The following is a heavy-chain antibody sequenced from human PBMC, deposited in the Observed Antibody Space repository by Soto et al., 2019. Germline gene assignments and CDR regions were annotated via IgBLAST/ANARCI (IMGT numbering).Heavy chain of an antibody. Sequence: QVQLVESGGGVVQPGRSLRLSCAASGFTFSSYGMHWVRQAPGKGLEWVAVISYDGSNKYYADSVKGRFTISRDNSKNTLYLQMNSLRAEDTAVYYCAKDRAAAPRGSPNDYWGQGTLVTVSS. CDR3: AKDRAAAPRGSPNDY. J-gene: IGHJ4*02. V-gene: IGHV3-30*18. CDR2: ISYDGSNK. CDR1: GFTFSSYG. D-gene: IGHD6-13*01.